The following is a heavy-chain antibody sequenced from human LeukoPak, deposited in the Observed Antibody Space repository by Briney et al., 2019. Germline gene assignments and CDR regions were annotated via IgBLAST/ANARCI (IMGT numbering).Heavy chain of an antibody. J-gene: IGHJ6*02. CDR3: ARAQGYIVVVPAAMLYGMDV. CDR2: ISYDGSNK. Sequence: PGGSLRLSCAASGFTFSSYAMHWVRQAPGKGLEWVAVISYDGSNKYYADPVKGRFTISRDNSKNTLYLQMNSLRAEDTAVYYCARAQGYIVVVPAAMLYGMDVWGQGTTVTVSS. CDR1: GFTFSSYA. D-gene: IGHD2-2*01. V-gene: IGHV3-30-3*01.